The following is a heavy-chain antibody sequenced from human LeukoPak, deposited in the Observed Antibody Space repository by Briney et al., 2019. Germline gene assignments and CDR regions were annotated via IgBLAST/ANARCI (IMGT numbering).Heavy chain of an antibody. CDR1: GGTFSSYA. V-gene: IGHV1-69*13. Sequence: ASVNVSCKASGGTFSSYAISWVRQAPGQGLEWMGGIIPIFGTANYAQKFQGRVTITSDESTSTAYMELSSLRSEDTAVYYCARGVAAAGIDYWGQGTLVTVSS. D-gene: IGHD6-13*01. J-gene: IGHJ4*02. CDR2: IIPIFGTA. CDR3: ARGVAAAGIDY.